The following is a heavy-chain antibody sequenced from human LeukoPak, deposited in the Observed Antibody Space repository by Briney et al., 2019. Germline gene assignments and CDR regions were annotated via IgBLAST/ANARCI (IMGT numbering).Heavy chain of an antibody. CDR3: ARRGYSGSYYGLSWFDP. D-gene: IGHD1-26*01. J-gene: IGHJ5*02. V-gene: IGHV4-39*01. Sequence: SETLSLTCTVSGGSISSSGYYWGWIRQPPGKGLEWIASIYYSGSTYYNPSLKSRVTISVDTSKNQLSLKLSSLTAADTAVYYCARRGYSGSYYGLSWFDPWGQGTLVTVSS. CDR1: GGSISSSGYY. CDR2: IYYSGST.